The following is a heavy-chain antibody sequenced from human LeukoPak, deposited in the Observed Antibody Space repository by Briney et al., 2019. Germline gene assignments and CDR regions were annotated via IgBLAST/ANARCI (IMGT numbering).Heavy chain of an antibody. D-gene: IGHD3-10*01. CDR3: AKDRVDGSGSQFDS. CDR2: ITGSGALT. V-gene: IGHV3-23*01. CDR1: GFTLSNYA. Sequence: GGSLRLSCAASGFTLSNYAMTWVRQAPGKGLEWVSSITGSGALTYYADSVKGRFTISKDNAMDTLFLQMNSLRADDTAVYYCAKDRVDGSGSQFDSWGQGSPVTVSS. J-gene: IGHJ4*02.